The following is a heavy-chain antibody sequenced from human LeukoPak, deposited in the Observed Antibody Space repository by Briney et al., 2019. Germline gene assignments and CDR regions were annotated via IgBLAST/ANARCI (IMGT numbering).Heavy chain of an antibody. V-gene: IGHV4-39*02. CDR1: GGSISSSSYY. CDR2: IYYSGST. Sequence: SETLSLTCTVSGGSISSSSYYWGWIRQPPGKGLEWIGSIYYSGSTYYNPSLKSRVTMSVDTSKNQFSLKLSSVTAADTAVYYCAREDSSSSKGAWGQGTLVTVSS. J-gene: IGHJ5*02. D-gene: IGHD6-6*01. CDR3: AREDSSSSKGA.